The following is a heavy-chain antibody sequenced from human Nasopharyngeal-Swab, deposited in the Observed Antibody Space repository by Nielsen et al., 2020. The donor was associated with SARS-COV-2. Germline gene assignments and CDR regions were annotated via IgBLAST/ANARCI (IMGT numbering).Heavy chain of an antibody. Sequence: WIRQSTGQALEWLAHIFSNDEKSYGTSLKSRLTISKDTSKSQVVLTMTNMDPVDTATYSCARTLLAAGGYYYYGMDVWGQGTTVTVSS. D-gene: IGHD6-13*01. J-gene: IGHJ6*02. V-gene: IGHV2-26*01. CDR3: ARTLLAAGGYYYYGMDV. CDR2: IFSNDEK.